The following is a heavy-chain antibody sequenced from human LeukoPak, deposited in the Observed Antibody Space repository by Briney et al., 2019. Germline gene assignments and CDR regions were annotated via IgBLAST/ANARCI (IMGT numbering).Heavy chain of an antibody. CDR3: ARDTYGSGSYYNAPLDY. V-gene: IGHV3-48*03. CDR2: ISSRGSST. J-gene: IGHJ4*02. D-gene: IGHD3-10*01. Sequence: GGSLRLSCAASGFTFSSYEMNWVRQAPGKGLEWVSYISSRGSSTYYADSVKGRFTISRDNAKNSLYLQMNSLRAEDTAVYYCARDTYGSGSYYNAPLDYWGQGTLVTVSS. CDR1: GFTFSSYE.